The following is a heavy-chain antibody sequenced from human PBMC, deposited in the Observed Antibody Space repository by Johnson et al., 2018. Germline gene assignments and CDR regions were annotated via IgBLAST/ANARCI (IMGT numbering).Heavy chain of an antibody. D-gene: IGHD4-17*01. CDR3: ARFVGWTTVKPGAFDI. CDR2: IKCDGSEK. V-gene: IGHV3-52*02. J-gene: IGHJ3*02. Sequence: EVQLVETGGGLVQPGGSMRLSCAVSGFTFRDYPMHWVRQAPEKGQEWVADIKCDGSEKYYVDSVKGRLTISRDNAKNSLYLQVNSLRAEDMTVYYCARFVGWTTVKPGAFDIWGQGTMVTVSS. CDR1: GFTFRDYP.